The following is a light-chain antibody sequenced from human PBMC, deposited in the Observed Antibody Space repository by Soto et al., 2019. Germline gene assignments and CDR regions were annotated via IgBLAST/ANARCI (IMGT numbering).Light chain of an antibody. CDR3: CSYAGSNTYV. CDR2: EDN. J-gene: IGLJ1*01. CDR1: SSDVGSYKL. V-gene: IGLV2-23*01. Sequence: QSVLTQPASVSGSPGQSITISCTETSSDVGSYKLVSWYQHHPGKAPKLMIYEDNKRPSGVSNRFSGSKSGNTASLTISGLQAEDEADYYCCSYAGSNTYVFGTGTKVTVL.